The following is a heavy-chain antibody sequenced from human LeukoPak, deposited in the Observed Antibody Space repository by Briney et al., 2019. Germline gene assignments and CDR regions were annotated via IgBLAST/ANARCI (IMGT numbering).Heavy chain of an antibody. CDR1: GGSVSSGDYY. CDR2: IYYSGTT. J-gene: IGHJ3*02. Sequence: SETLSLTCTVSGGSVSSGDYYWSWIRQPPGKGLEWIGYIYYSGTTYQNPSLKSRVTMSVDTPKNQFSLKLNSVTAADTAVYYCASSNRITKASDIRGQGTMVTVSS. CDR3: ASSNRITKASDI. V-gene: IGHV4-30-4*01. D-gene: IGHD3-10*01.